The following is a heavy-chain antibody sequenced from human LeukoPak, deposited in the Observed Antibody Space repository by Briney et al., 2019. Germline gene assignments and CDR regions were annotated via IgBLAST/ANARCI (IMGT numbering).Heavy chain of an antibody. CDR3: ARDSTMVRGAGMD. V-gene: IGHV4-31*03. Sequence: SQTLSLTCTVSGGSISSGGYYWSWIRQHPGKGLEWIGYIYYSGSTYYNPSLKSRVTISVDTSKNQFSLKLSSVTAADTAVYYCARDSTMVRGAGMDWGQGTLVTVSS. CDR1: GGSISSGGYY. J-gene: IGHJ4*02. D-gene: IGHD3-10*01. CDR2: IYYSGST.